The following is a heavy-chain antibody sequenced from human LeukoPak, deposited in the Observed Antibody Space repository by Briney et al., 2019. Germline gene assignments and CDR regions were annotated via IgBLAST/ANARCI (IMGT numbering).Heavy chain of an antibody. CDR2: ISYDGSNK. J-gene: IGHJ5*02. Sequence: QPGRSLTLSCAASGFTFSSYGMHWVRQAPGKGLEWVAVISYDGSNKYYADSVKGRFTISRDNSKNTLYLQMNSLRAEDTAVYYCAKGRIIWNAGYYWFDPWGQGTLVTVSS. CDR3: AKGRIIWNAGYYWFDP. D-gene: IGHD1-1*01. V-gene: IGHV3-30*18. CDR1: GFTFSSYG.